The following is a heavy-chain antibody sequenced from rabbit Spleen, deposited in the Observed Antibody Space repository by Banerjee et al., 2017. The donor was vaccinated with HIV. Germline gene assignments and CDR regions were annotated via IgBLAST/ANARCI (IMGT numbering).Heavy chain of an antibody. Sequence: QEQLEESGGDLVKPEGSLTLTCTASGFSFSSTYWIFWVRQAPGKGLEWIGCINSGSSGTTFSASWAKGRFTISRSSSTTVTLQMTSLTAADTATYSCARDAGSYAYIDGYFNLWGPGTLVTVS. V-gene: IGHV1S45*01. J-gene: IGHJ4*01. CDR2: INSGSSGTT. CDR1: GFSFSSTYW. CDR3: ARDAGSYAYIDGYFNL. D-gene: IGHD6-1*01.